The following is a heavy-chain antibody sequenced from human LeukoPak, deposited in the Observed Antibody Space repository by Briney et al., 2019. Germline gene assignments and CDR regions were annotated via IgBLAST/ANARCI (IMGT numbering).Heavy chain of an antibody. D-gene: IGHD3-10*01. CDR1: GGSFSGYY. V-gene: IGHV4-34*01. J-gene: IGHJ5*02. Sequence: SAALCLTSADYGGSFSGYYWSWIRQPPGKGLEWIGEINHSGSTNYSPTIKSRVTISVDLSKSQYYLKLSSVTAADTAVYYCARGESPPALWFGELYGHWFDPWGQGTLVTVSS. CDR3: ARGESPPALWFGELYGHWFDP. CDR2: INHSGST.